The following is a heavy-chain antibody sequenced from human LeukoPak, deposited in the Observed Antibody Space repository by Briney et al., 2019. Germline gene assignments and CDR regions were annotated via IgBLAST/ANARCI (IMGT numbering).Heavy chain of an antibody. CDR1: GFTFDDYA. Sequence: GGSLRLSCAASGFTFDDYAMHWVRQAPGKGLEWVSGISWNSGSIGYADSVKGRFTISRDNAKNSLYLQMNSLRAEDTALYYCAKDSRLMHRRWLAPGYFDYWGQGTLVTVSS. CDR2: ISWNSGSI. J-gene: IGHJ4*02. V-gene: IGHV3-9*01. CDR3: AKDSRLMHRRWLAPGYFDY. D-gene: IGHD6-19*01.